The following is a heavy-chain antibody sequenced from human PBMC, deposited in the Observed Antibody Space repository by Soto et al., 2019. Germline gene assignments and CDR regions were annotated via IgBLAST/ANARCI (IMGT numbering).Heavy chain of an antibody. Sequence: ASVKVSCKASGYIFSNFGISWVRQAPGQGLEWMGWISPTNEKTKIAQRFQGRVTMTTDISTSTSYLELRGLTSDDSAVYYCTRDARFDDIYNGYFVNDFWGQGTPVTVSS. V-gene: IGHV1-18*01. CDR1: GYIFSNFG. J-gene: IGHJ4*02. CDR3: TRDARFDDIYNGYFVNDF. CDR2: ISPTNEKT. D-gene: IGHD3-9*01.